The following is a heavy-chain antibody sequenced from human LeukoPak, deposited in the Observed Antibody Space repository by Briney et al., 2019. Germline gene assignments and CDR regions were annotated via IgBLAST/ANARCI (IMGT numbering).Heavy chain of an antibody. Sequence: ASVKVSCKASGYTFTSYYMHWVRQAPGQGLEWMGIINPSGGSTSYAQKFQGRVTMARDTSTSTVYMGLSSLRSEDTAVYYCARNNYYDSSGDAFDIWGQGTMVTVSS. CDR2: INPSGGST. V-gene: IGHV1-46*01. D-gene: IGHD3-22*01. CDR1: GYTFTSYY. CDR3: ARNNYYDSSGDAFDI. J-gene: IGHJ3*02.